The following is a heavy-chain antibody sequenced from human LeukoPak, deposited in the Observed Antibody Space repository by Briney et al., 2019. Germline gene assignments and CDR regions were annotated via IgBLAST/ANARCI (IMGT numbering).Heavy chain of an antibody. CDR1: GFTFSSYV. J-gene: IGHJ5*02. CDR3: ARDPRPQHDIFTGYLAS. CDR2: ISFDGSNE. D-gene: IGHD3-9*01. V-gene: IGHV3-30*03. Sequence: GGSLRLSCAASGFTFSSYVMHWVRQAPGKGLEWVAVISFDGSNENYADSVKGRFTISRDNSKNTLYLQMNSLRVEDTAVYYCARDPRPQHDIFTGYLASWGQGALVTVSS.